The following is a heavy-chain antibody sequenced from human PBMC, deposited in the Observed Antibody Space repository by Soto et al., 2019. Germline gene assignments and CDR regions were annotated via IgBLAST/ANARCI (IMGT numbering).Heavy chain of an antibody. V-gene: IGHV3-48*01. CDR3: ARDQVHHQYWYYYMDV. D-gene: IGHD2-8*02. Sequence: GGSLRLSCAASGFTFSSYSMNWVRQAPGKGLEWVSYISSSSSTIYYADSVKGRFTISRDNAKNSLYLQMNSLRAEDTAVYYCARDQVHHQYWYYYMDVWGKGTTVTVSS. J-gene: IGHJ6*03. CDR1: GFTFSSYS. CDR2: ISSSSSTI.